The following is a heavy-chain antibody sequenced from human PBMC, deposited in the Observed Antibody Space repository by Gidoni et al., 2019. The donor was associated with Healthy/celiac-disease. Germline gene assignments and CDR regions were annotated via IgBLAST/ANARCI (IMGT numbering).Heavy chain of an antibody. CDR3: AKGQQQLVPHPFDY. CDR2: ISWNSGSI. CDR1: GFPFDDYA. J-gene: IGHJ4*02. V-gene: IGHV3-9*01. Sequence: EVQLVESGGGLVQPGRSLRLSCAASGFPFDDYAMHWVRQAPGKGLEWVSGISWNSGSIGYADSVKGRFTISRDNAKNSLYLQMNSLRAEDTALYYCAKGQQQLVPHPFDYWGQGTLVTVSS. D-gene: IGHD6-13*01.